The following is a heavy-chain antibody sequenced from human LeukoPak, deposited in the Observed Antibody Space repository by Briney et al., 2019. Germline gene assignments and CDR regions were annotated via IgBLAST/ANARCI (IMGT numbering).Heavy chain of an antibody. CDR1: GYXFDTYW. D-gene: IGHD4-17*01. CDR2: INPLDSDT. CDR3: TRRIDYGDYDY. J-gene: IGHJ4*02. Sequence: GESLKISCNGSGYXFDTYWIGWVRQTPGKGLEWMGIINPLDSDTRYSPSFQGQVTFSADKSITTAYLQWSSLAASDTAMYYCTRRIDYGDYDYWGQGTLVTVSS. V-gene: IGHV5-51*01.